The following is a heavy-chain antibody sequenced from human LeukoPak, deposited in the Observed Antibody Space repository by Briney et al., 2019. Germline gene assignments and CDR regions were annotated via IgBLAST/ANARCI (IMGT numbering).Heavy chain of an antibody. Sequence: GGSLRLSCAASGFTFSSYEMNWVRQAPGKGLEWGSYISSSGSTIYYADSVKGRFTISRDNSKNTLYLQMNSLRAEDTAVYYCAKDDDYVWGSYRPRYMDVWGKGTTVTISS. V-gene: IGHV3-48*03. J-gene: IGHJ6*03. D-gene: IGHD3-16*02. CDR3: AKDDDYVWGSYRPRYMDV. CDR1: GFTFSSYE. CDR2: ISSSGSTI.